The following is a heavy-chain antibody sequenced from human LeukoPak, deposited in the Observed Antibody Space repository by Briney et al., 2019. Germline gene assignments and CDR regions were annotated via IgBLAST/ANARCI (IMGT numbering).Heavy chain of an antibody. CDR2: INPNSGGT. CDR3: ARNYCSSTSCQGWDAFDI. J-gene: IGHJ3*02. V-gene: IGHV1-2*04. Sequence: ASVKVSCKASGYTFTGYYMHWVRQAPGQGLEWMGWINPNSGGTNYAQKFQGWVTMTRDTSISTAYMELNRLRSDDTAVYYCARNYCSSTSCQGWDAFDIWGQGTMVTVSS. D-gene: IGHD2-2*01. CDR1: GYTFTGYY.